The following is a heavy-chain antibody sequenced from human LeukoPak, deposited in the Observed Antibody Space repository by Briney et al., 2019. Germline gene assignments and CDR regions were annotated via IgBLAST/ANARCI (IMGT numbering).Heavy chain of an antibody. CDR2: ISYSGST. CDR1: GGSISGYY. J-gene: IGHJ4*02. CDR3: ARDGRAGSLFAY. V-gene: IGHV4-59*01. Sequence: PSETLSLTCTVSGGSISGYYWSWIRQPPGKGLEWVGYISYSGSTNYNPSLKSRVTISVDTSKNQFSLKLSSATAADTAIYYCARDGRAGSLFAYWGQGTLVTVSS. D-gene: IGHD6-19*01.